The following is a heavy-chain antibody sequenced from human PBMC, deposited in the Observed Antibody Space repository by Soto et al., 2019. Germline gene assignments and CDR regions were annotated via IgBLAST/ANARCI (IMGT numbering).Heavy chain of an antibody. CDR1: GESFSGYY. J-gene: IGHJ6*02. Sequence: PSETLSLTCAVYGESFSGYYWSWSRQPPGKGLEWIGEINHSGNANYNPSLKSRVTISVDTSKNQFSLRLTSVTAADTAMYYCARGFHYGSGDRGMDVWGQGTTVTVS. D-gene: IGHD3-10*01. V-gene: IGHV4-34*01. CDR3: ARGFHYGSGDRGMDV. CDR2: INHSGNA.